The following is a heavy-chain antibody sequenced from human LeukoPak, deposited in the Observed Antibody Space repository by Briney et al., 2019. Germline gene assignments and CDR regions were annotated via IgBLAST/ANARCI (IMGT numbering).Heavy chain of an antibody. CDR3: ARDAPDCSSTSCYEDYGMDV. CDR2: ISSSSSYI. CDR1: GFTFSSYS. V-gene: IGHV3-21*01. Sequence: GGSLRLSCAASGFTFSSYSMNWVRQAPGKGLEWVSSISSSSSYIYYADSVKGRFTISRDNAKNSLYLQMNSLRAEDTAVYYCARDAPDCSSTSCYEDYGMDVWGQGTRSPSP. D-gene: IGHD2-2*01. J-gene: IGHJ6*02.